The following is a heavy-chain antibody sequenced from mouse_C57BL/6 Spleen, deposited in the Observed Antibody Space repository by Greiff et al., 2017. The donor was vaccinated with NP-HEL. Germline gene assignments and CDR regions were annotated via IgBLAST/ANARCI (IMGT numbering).Heavy chain of an antibody. J-gene: IGHJ4*01. CDR2: IYPGDGDT. D-gene: IGHD2-2*01. V-gene: IGHV1-82*01. Sequence: VHLVESGPELVKPGASVKISCKASGYAFSSSWMNWVKQRPGKGLEWIGRIYPGDGDTHYNGKLKGKATLTADKSSSTAYMPLSSLTSEDSAVYCWAVGGGYDDYDMDYWGQGTSVTVSS. CDR1: GYAFSSSW. CDR3: AVGGGYDDYDMDY.